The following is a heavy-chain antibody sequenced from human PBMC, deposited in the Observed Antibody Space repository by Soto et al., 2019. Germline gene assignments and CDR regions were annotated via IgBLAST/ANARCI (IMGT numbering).Heavy chain of an antibody. J-gene: IGHJ6*02. CDR2: IYESGSA. CDR1: GGSISSGGHS. V-gene: IGHV4-30-2*06. D-gene: IGHD2-8*01. CDR3: ARGLEYVYGMDV. Sequence: QLRLQESGSGLMKPSQTLSLTCAVSGGSISSGGHSWSWIRQSPGKGLEWIGFIYESGSAYYNPSLKSRVTISGDRSKNQFSLRLTSVTAADTAVYYCARGLEYVYGMDVWGPGATVTVSS.